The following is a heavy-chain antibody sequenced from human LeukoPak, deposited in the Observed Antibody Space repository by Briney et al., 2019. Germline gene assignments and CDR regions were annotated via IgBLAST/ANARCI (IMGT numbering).Heavy chain of an antibody. V-gene: IGHV3-7*01. D-gene: IGHD2-21*02. CDR1: GFTFSTYW. CDR2: INQDASEI. J-gene: IGHJ4*02. CDR3: ATDRDNSDWQRRFDS. Sequence: GGSLRLSCAASGFTFSTYWMNWYRQAPGKGLEWVGNINQDASEINYVDSVRGRFTISSDNAKNSLHLQMNSLRAEDTAVYYCATDRDNSDWQRRFDSWGQGTLVTVSS.